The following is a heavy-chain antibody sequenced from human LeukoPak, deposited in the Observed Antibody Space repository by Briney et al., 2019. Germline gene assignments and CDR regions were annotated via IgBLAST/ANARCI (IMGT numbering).Heavy chain of an antibody. J-gene: IGHJ4*02. Sequence: GGSLRLSCAASGFTFSSYAMSWVRQAPGKGLEWVSAISGSGGSTYYADSVKGRFTISRDNSKNTLYLQMNSLRAEDTAVYYCAKDNYDSSGYYSGYWGQGTLVTVSS. D-gene: IGHD3-22*01. V-gene: IGHV3-23*01. CDR1: GFTFSSYA. CDR2: ISGSGGST. CDR3: AKDNYDSSGYYSGY.